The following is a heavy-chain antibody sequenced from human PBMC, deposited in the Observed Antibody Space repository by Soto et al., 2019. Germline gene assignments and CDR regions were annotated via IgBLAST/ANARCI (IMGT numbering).Heavy chain of an antibody. CDR1: GGTFSSYA. CDR2: IIPIFGTA. CDR3: ARAATYYYDSSGYHLDY. D-gene: IGHD3-22*01. J-gene: IGHJ4*02. V-gene: IGHV1-69*13. Sequence: ASVKVSCKASGGTFSSYAISWVRQAPGQGLEWMGGIIPIFGTANYAQKFQGRVTITADESTSTAYMELSSLRSEDTAVYYCARAATYYYDSSGYHLDYWGQGTLVTVSS.